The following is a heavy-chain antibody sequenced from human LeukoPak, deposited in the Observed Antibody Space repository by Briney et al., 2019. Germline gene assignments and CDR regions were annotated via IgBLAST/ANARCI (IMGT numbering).Heavy chain of an antibody. CDR3: ARGFPRGYNYGLNY. J-gene: IGHJ4*02. Sequence: SETLSLTCAVYGGSFSGYYWSWIRQPPGKELEWIGEVNHSGSTNYNPSLKSRVTISVDTSKNQFSLELSSVTAADTAVYYCARGFPRGYNYGLNYWGQGTLVTVSS. CDR2: VNHSGST. CDR1: GGSFSGYY. D-gene: IGHD5-18*01. V-gene: IGHV4-34*01.